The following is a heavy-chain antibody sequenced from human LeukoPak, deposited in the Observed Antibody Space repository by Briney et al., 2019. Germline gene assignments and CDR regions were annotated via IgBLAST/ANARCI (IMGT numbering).Heavy chain of an antibody. J-gene: IGHJ4*02. CDR2: INTNTGNP. CDR3: ARSNNDGDYLGVGFDY. CDR1: GYTFNNYA. Sequence: ASVKVSCKASGYTFNNYAMNWVRQVPGQGLEWMGWINTNTGNPTYAQGFTGRFVFSLDTSARTAYLQVSSLKAEDTAVYYCARSNNDGDYLGVGFDYWGQGTLVTVSS. V-gene: IGHV7-4-1*02. D-gene: IGHD3-16*01.